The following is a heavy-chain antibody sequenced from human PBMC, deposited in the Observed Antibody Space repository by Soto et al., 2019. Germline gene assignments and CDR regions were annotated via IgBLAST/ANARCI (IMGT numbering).Heavy chain of an antibody. V-gene: IGHV2-5*02. CDR1: GFSLSTSGVG. D-gene: IGHD3-10*01. CDR2: IYWDDDK. CDR3: AHFAYYGSASLDN. J-gene: IGHJ4*02. Sequence: QITLKESGPTLVKPTQTLTLTCPVSGFSLSTSGVGVAWIRQPPGKALQWLGIIYWDDDKRYSPSLRSRLTITKASSKNQVVLSMANMQSVDTATYFCAHFAYYGSASLDNWGQGTLVSVSS.